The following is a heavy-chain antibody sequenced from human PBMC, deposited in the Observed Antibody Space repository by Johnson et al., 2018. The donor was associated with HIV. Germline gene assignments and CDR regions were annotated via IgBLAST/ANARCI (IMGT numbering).Heavy chain of an antibody. D-gene: IGHD3-22*01. V-gene: IGHV3-30*02. CDR1: GFRFSDYY. CDR2: IRYDGSDK. Sequence: QVQLVESGGGVVQPGGSLRLSCEASGFRFSDYYMSWIRQAPGKGLEWVSFIRYDGSDKHYADSVKGRFTISRDNSKNTVYLQTNSLRAEDTAVYYCWGSYYYDSSGYYARNAFDIWGQGTMVTVSS. CDR3: WGSYYYDSSGYYARNAFDI. J-gene: IGHJ3*02.